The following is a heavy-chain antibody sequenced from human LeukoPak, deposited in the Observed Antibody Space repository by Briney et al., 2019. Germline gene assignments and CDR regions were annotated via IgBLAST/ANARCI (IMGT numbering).Heavy chain of an antibody. Sequence: ASVNVSFKSSVSTFTINNINWVRHAIGQRLGWMACMNPNSGNTGYAQKVQCRVTMTRNTCIITADMELSSLRAEQTAVYYCARGTTGMDVWGQGTTVTVSS. CDR1: VSTFTINN. CDR3: ARGTTGMDV. V-gene: IGHV1-8*01. D-gene: IGHD1-1*01. J-gene: IGHJ6*02. CDR2: MNPNSGNT.